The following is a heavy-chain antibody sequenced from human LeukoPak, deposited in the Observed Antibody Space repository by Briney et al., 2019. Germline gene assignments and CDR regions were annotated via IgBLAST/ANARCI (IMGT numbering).Heavy chain of an antibody. CDR2: INHSGST. V-gene: IGHV4-34*01. CDR1: GGSFSGYY. J-gene: IGHJ5*02. CDR3: ATLYGDYESWFDP. D-gene: IGHD4-17*01. Sequence: SETLSLTCAVYGGSFSGYYWSWIRQPPGKGLEWIGEINHSGSTNYNPSLKSRVTISVDTSTNQFSLKLSSVTAADTAVYYCATLYGDYESWFDPWGQGTLVTVSS.